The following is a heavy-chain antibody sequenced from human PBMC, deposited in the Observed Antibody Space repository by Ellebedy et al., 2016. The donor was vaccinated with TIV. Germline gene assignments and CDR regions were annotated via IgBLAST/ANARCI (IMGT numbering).Heavy chain of an antibody. CDR3: ARLCSSFSCSGAFDF. J-gene: IGHJ4*02. CDR2: ISYSGTT. D-gene: IGHD3-10*02. V-gene: IGHV4-39*07. CDR1: GGSTSSSSYY. Sequence: SETLSLXXTVSGGSTSSSSYYWGWIRQSPGKGLEWIVTISYSGTTFYNPSLKSRVTISVDTSKNQFSLKLNSVTAADTAIYYCARLCSSFSCSGAFDFWGQGILVTVSS.